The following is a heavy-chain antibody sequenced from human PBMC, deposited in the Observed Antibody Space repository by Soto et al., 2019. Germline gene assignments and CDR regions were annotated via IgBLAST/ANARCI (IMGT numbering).Heavy chain of an antibody. CDR2: ISSSSYI. Sequence: GGSLRLSCAASGFTFSSYSMNWVRQAPGKGLEWVSSISSSSYIYYADSVKGRFTISRDNAKNSLYLQMNSLRAEDTAVYYCARDSHSSSSAAFDYWGQGTLVTVSS. V-gene: IGHV3-21*01. CDR3: ARDSHSSSSAAFDY. J-gene: IGHJ4*02. D-gene: IGHD6-6*01. CDR1: GFTFSSYS.